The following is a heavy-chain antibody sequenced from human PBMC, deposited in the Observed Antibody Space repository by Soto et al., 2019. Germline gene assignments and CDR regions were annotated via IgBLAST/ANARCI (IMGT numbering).Heavy chain of an antibody. CDR2: ISGSGGST. D-gene: IGHD6-19*01. J-gene: IGHJ6*03. Sequence: GGSLRLSCAASCFTFSSYAMSWARQPPGKGLEWVSAISGSGGSTYYADSVKGRFTISRDNSKNTLYLQMNRLRAEETAVYYCAKAISSGKAYYYYMDVLGKGNKGNVSS. V-gene: IGHV3-23*01. CDR1: CFTFSSYA. CDR3: AKAISSGKAYYYYMDV.